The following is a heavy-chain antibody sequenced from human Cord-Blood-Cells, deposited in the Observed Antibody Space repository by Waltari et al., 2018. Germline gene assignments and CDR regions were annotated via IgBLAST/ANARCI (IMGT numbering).Heavy chain of an antibody. Sequence: QVQLQQWGAGLLEPSETLSLTCAVYGGSFSGYYWSWIRQPPGKGLEWVGEINHSGSTNYNPSLKSRVTISVDTSKNLFSLKLSSVTAADTAVYYCARRQGYGSGSYIWFDPWGQGTLVTVSS. J-gene: IGHJ5*02. D-gene: IGHD3-10*01. CDR1: GGSFSGYY. CDR2: INHSGST. V-gene: IGHV4-34*01. CDR3: ARRQGYGSGSYIWFDP.